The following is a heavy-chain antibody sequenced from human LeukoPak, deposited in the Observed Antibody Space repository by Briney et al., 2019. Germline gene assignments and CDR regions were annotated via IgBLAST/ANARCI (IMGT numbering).Heavy chain of an antibody. V-gene: IGHV3-23*01. J-gene: IGHJ5*02. D-gene: IGHD3-16*01. CDR2: IGGRGGST. Sequence: GGSLRLSCAASGFRFSDYTMTWVRQAPGKGPEWVSAIGGRGGSTYYADSLGGRFTISRDNSKDMLYLQMNSQKVEDTVTYYCGKEGGAWGQGTKVTVSS. CDR1: GFRFSDYT. CDR3: GKEGGA.